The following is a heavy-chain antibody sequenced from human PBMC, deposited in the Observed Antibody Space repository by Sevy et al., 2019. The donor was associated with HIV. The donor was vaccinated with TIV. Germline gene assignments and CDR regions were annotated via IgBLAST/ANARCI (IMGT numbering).Heavy chain of an antibody. D-gene: IGHD2-8*01. V-gene: IGHV3-23*01. J-gene: IGHJ3*02. CDR3: AKDKGYWTNGVCYNDAFDI. CDR2: ISGSGGST. Sequence: GGSLRLSCAASGFTFSSYAMSWVRQAPGKGLEWVSVISGSGGSTYYADSVKGRFTISRDNAKNTLYLQLNSLRAEDTAVYYCAKDKGYWTNGVCYNDAFDIWGQGTMVTVSS. CDR1: GFTFSSYA.